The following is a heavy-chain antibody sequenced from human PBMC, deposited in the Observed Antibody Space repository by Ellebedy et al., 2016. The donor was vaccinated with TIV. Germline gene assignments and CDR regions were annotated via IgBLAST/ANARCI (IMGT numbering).Heavy chain of an antibody. CDR1: GYTFTANY. J-gene: IGHJ6*02. CDR2: INPDSGGT. Sequence: ASVKVSCKASGYTFTANYVHWVRQAPGQSLEWMGWINPDSGGTNFAQNFQGRVSMTRDASINTAYMQLTRLQSDDTAVYYCARVRRGSSGMDVWGQGTTVTVSS. V-gene: IGHV1-2*02. D-gene: IGHD1-1*01. CDR3: ARVRRGSSGMDV.